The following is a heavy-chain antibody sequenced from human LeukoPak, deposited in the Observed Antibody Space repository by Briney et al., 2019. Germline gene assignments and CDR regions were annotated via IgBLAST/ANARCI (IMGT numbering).Heavy chain of an antibody. CDR2: INPNSGGT. CDR3: ARLRDSSSYYFDY. V-gene: IGHV1-2*02. J-gene: IGHJ4*02. Sequence: ASVKVSCKASGYTFTGYYIHWVRQAPGQGLEWMGWINPNSGGTNYAQTFQGRVTMTRDTSITTAYMELSSLRSDDTAVYYSARLRDSSSYYFDYWGQGTLVTVSS. CDR1: GYTFTGYY.